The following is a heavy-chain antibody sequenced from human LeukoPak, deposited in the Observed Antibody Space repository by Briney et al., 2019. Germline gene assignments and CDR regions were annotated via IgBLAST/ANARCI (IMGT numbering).Heavy chain of an antibody. CDR2: IYWDNNK. CDR1: GFSLTTSGVG. J-gene: IGHJ4*02. V-gene: IGHV2-5*02. Sequence: ESGPTLVKPTQTLTLTCTFSGFSLTTSGVGVGWIRQPPVKALEWLALIYWDNNKLYSPSLRSRLTIAKDTSKNQVVLTMTNMDPVDTATYSCAHYGDYRFLYYFDHWGQGTLVTVSS. D-gene: IGHD4-17*01. CDR3: AHYGDYRFLYYFDH.